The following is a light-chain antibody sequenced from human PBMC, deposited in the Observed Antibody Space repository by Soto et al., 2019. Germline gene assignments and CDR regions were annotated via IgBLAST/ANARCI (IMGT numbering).Light chain of an antibody. J-gene: IGKJ1*01. CDR2: GAS. CDR3: QQYRSWPRR. CDR1: QSVDSK. Sequence: IVLTQSPAPLYVYPGDRAPLSCRARQSVDSKLAGYQPRAGRAPRLLGYGASTKATDVPGRFSGRGSGTEFTLTINNLQAEDCAGYCCQQYRSWPRRFXQGRKVDIK. V-gene: IGKV3-15*01.